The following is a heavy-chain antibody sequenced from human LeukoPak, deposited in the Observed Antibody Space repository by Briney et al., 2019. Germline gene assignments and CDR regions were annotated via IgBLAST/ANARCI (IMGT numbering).Heavy chain of an antibody. V-gene: IGHV1-18*01. D-gene: IGHD3-16*02. CDR2: ISAYNGNT. Sequence: GASVKVSCKTSGYTFTSYGISWVRQAPGQGLEWMGWISAYNGNTNYAQKLQGRVTMTTDTSTSTAYMELRSLRSDDTAVYYCARGSIPTLSSAYFDYWGQGTLVTVSS. J-gene: IGHJ4*02. CDR3: ARGSIPTLSSAYFDY. CDR1: GYTFTSYG.